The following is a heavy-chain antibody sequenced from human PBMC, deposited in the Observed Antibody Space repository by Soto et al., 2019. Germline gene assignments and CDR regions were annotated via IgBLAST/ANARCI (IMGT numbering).Heavy chain of an antibody. V-gene: IGHV3-30*18. Sequence: QVQLVESGGGVVQPGRSLRLSCAASGFTFSIYGMHWVRQAPGKGLEWVAVISYDGSNKYYADSVKGQFTISRDNSKNTLYLQMNSLRAEDTAVYYCAKGRTVATGYYYGMDVWGQGTTVTVSS. CDR2: ISYDGSNK. CDR3: AKGRTVATGYYYGMDV. J-gene: IGHJ6*02. D-gene: IGHD5-12*01. CDR1: GFTFSIYG.